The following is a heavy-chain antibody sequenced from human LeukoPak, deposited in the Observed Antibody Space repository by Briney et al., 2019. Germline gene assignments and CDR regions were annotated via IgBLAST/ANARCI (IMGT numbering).Heavy chain of an antibody. CDR1: GFTFSSYG. CDR2: IWYDGSNK. Sequence: PGGSLRLSCAASGFTFSSYGMHWARQAPGKGLEWVAVIWYDGSNKYYADSVKGRFTISRDNSKNTLYLQMNSLRAEDTAVYYCARDNYYGSGSYSYYFDYWGQGTLVTVSS. D-gene: IGHD3-10*01. CDR3: ARDNYYGSGSYSYYFDY. J-gene: IGHJ4*02. V-gene: IGHV3-33*01.